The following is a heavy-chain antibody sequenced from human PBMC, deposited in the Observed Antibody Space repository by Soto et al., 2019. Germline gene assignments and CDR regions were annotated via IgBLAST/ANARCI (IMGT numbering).Heavy chain of an antibody. J-gene: IGHJ4*02. V-gene: IGHV4-59*01. Sequence: QVQLQESGPGLVKPSETLSLTCTVSGGSISSYYWSWIRQPPGKELEWIGYIYYSGSTNYNPSLKSRVTISVDTSKNQFSLKLSSVTAADTAVYYCAGRASRYYYDSSGYFDYWGQGTLVTVSS. CDR3: AGRASRYYYDSSGYFDY. CDR2: IYYSGST. CDR1: GGSISSYY. D-gene: IGHD3-22*01.